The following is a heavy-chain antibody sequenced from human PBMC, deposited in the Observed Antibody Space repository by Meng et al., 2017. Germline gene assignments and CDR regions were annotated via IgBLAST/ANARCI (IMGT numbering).Heavy chain of an antibody. CDR1: GYTFTSYG. V-gene: IGHV1-18*01. Sequence: ASVKVSCKASGYTFTSYGISWVRQAPGQGLEWMGWISAYNGNTNYAQKLQGRVTMTTDTSTSTAYMELRSLRSDDTAVYYCARVLRAVYYYGMDVWSQGTTVTVSS. CDR3: ARVLRAVYYYGMDV. CDR2: ISAYNGNT. J-gene: IGHJ6*02.